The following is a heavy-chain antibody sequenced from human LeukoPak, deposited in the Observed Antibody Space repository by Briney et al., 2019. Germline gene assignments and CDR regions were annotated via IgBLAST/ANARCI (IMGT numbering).Heavy chain of an antibody. D-gene: IGHD6-6*01. Sequence: SETLSLTCEVSGALISSSYWWSWVRQTPGQGLEWIGSMFHSGSSYYNPSLKSRVTISLDTSKNQFSLKLSSVTAADTAVYYCAREGGSSSSEVYWGQGTLVTVSS. J-gene: IGHJ4*02. V-gene: IGHV4-38-2*02. CDR1: GALISSSYW. CDR3: AREGGSSSSEVY. CDR2: MFHSGSS.